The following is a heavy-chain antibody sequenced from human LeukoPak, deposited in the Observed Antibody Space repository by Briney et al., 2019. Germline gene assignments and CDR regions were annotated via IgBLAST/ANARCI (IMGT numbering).Heavy chain of an antibody. Sequence: GGSLRLSCAASGFTFSSYSMNWVRQAPGKGLELVSSISSSSSYIYYADSVKGRFTISRDNAKNSLYLQMNSLRAEDTAVYYCARVTYGSGIDYWGQGTLVTVSS. D-gene: IGHD3-10*01. CDR3: ARVTYGSGIDY. CDR2: ISSSSSYI. V-gene: IGHV3-21*01. CDR1: GFTFSSYS. J-gene: IGHJ4*02.